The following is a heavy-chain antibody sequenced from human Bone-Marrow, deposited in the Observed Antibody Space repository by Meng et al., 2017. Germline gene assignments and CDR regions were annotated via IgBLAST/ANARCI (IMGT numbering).Heavy chain of an antibody. V-gene: IGHV3-15*01. Sequence: GESLKISCAASGFTFSSYWMSWVRQAPGKGLEWVGRIKSKTDGGTTDYAAPVKGRFTISRDDSKNTLYLQMNSLKTEDTAVYYCTTARELDYWGQGALVTVSS. CDR3: TTARELDY. D-gene: IGHD1-1*01. CDR2: IKSKTDGGTT. J-gene: IGHJ4*02. CDR1: GFTFSSYW.